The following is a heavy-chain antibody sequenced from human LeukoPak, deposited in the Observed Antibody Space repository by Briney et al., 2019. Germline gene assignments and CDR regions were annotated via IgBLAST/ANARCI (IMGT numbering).Heavy chain of an antibody. D-gene: IGHD3-22*01. J-gene: IGHJ3*02. CDR2: IYPGDSDT. CDR1: GYSFTSYW. Sequence: GESLKISCKGSGYSFTSYWIGWVRQMPGKGLEWMGIIYPGDSDTRYSPSFQGQVTISAAKSISTAYLQWSSLKASDTAMYYCARKYYYDSSGYYPGVSDAFDIWGQGTMVTVSS. V-gene: IGHV5-51*01. CDR3: ARKYYYDSSGYYPGVSDAFDI.